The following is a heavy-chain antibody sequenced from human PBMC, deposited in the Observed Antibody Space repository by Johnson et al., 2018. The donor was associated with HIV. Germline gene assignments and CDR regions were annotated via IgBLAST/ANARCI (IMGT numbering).Heavy chain of an antibody. CDR3: AREGVSGSYYDAFDL. D-gene: IGHD1-26*01. CDR1: GFTFSTYA. J-gene: IGHJ3*01. Sequence: QVQLVESGGGVVQPGRSLRLSCAASGFTFSTYAMHWVRQAPGKGLEWVAVISSDESNKYYADSVKGRFTISRDNSKNTLFLQMYSLRADDTAVYYCAREGVSGSYYDAFDLWGQGTMVTVSS. CDR2: ISSDESNK. V-gene: IGHV3-30*04.